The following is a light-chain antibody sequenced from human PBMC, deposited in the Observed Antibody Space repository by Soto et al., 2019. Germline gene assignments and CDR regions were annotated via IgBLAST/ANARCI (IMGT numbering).Light chain of an antibody. V-gene: IGKV3D-15*01. Sequence: EIVMTQSPTILSVSPGERATLSCRASQSVSSNLAWYQQKPGQAPRLLIYGVYTRAPGIPARFSGSGSGTEFTLTISSLQSEDFAVYYCQQYNNWPQTFGQGTKVEIK. CDR3: QQYNNWPQT. J-gene: IGKJ1*01. CDR1: QSVSSN. CDR2: GVY.